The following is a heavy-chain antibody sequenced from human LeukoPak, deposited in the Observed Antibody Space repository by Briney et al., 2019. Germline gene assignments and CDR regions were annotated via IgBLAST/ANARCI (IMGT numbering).Heavy chain of an antibody. D-gene: IGHD1-26*01. Sequence: ASVKVSCKASGGTFSSYAVSWVRQAPGQGLEWMGGIIPIFGTANYAQKFQGRVTITTDESTSTAYMELSSLRSEDTAVYYCASDNSGRYSRSDYWGQGTLVTVSS. J-gene: IGHJ4*02. V-gene: IGHV1-69*05. CDR2: IIPIFGTA. CDR3: ASDNSGRYSRSDY. CDR1: GGTFSSYA.